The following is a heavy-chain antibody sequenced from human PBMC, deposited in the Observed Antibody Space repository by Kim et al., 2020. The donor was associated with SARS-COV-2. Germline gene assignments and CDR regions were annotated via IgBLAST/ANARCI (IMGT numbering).Heavy chain of an antibody. Sequence: SETLSLTCTVSGGSISSYYWSWIRQPPGKGLEWIGYIYYSGSTNYNPSLKSRVTISVDTSKNQFSLKLSSVTAADTAVYYCARGGGSDYYYYYGMDVWGPGTTVSVSS. CDR3: ARGGGSDYYYYYGMDV. CDR2: IYYSGST. CDR1: GGSISSYY. D-gene: IGHD5-12*01. V-gene: IGHV4-59*01. J-gene: IGHJ6*02.